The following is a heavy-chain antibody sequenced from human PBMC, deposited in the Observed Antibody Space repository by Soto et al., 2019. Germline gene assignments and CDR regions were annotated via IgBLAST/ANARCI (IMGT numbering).Heavy chain of an antibody. CDR2: IDWDDDK. CDR1: GFSLSTSGMC. V-gene: IGHV2-70*11. J-gene: IGHJ6*02. CDR3: ARIHWGLYGMDV. D-gene: IGHD7-27*01. Sequence: TGPTLVNPTQTLTLTCTFSGFSLSTSGMCVSWIRQPPGKALEWLARIDWDDDKYYSTSLKTRLTISKDTSKNQVVLTMTNMEPVDTATYYCARIHWGLYGMDVWGQGTTVTVSS.